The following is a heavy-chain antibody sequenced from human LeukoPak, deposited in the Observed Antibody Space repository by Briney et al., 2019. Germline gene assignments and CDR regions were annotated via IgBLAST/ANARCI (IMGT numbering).Heavy chain of an antibody. Sequence: GGSLRLSCAASGFTVSSNYMSWVRQAPGNGLEWVSVIYSGGSTYSADSVKDRFTISRDNSKNTLFLQMNSLRAEDTAVYYCATGSQLDLTFLMYWGQGTLVTVSS. V-gene: IGHV3-66*01. CDR1: GFTVSSNY. CDR3: ATGSQLDLTFLMY. D-gene: IGHD6-13*01. CDR2: IYSGGST. J-gene: IGHJ4*02.